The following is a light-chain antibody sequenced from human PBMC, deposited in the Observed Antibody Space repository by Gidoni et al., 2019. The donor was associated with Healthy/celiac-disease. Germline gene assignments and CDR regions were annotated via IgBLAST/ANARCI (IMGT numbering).Light chain of an antibody. CDR3: QQRSNWAFT. Sequence: EIVLTQSPATLSLSPGERATLSCRASQSVSSYLAWYQQKPGQAPRVLIYDASNRATGIPARFSGSGSGTDFTLTISSLEPEDFAVYYCQQRSNWAFTFGPXTKVDIK. J-gene: IGKJ3*01. CDR1: QSVSSY. CDR2: DAS. V-gene: IGKV3-11*01.